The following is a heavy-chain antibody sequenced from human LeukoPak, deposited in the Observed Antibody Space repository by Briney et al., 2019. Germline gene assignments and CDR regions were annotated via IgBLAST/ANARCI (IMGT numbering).Heavy chain of an antibody. V-gene: IGHV1-2*02. CDR1: GYTFTGYY. CDR3: ARVLYGSGSYYKPFDY. Sequence: ASVKVSCKASGYTFTGYYMHWVRQAPGRGLEWMGWINPNSGGTNYAQKFQGRVTMTRDTSISTAYMELSRLRSDDTAVYYCARVLYGSGSYYKPFDYWGQGTLVTVSS. J-gene: IGHJ4*02. CDR2: INPNSGGT. D-gene: IGHD3-10*01.